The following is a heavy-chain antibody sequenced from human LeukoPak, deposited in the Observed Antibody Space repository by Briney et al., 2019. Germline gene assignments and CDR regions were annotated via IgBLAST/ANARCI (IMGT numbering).Heavy chain of an antibody. Sequence: GTSLRLSCAVSGFTFSRYAMHWVRQAPGKGLEWVAVISYDGSKKADSVKGRFTISRDNSKNTLYLQMTSLRAEDTAVYYCARDSSDYWGQGTLVTVTS. CDR3: ARDSSDY. CDR1: GFTFSRYA. V-gene: IGHV3-30-3*01. J-gene: IGHJ4*02. CDR2: ISYDGSKK.